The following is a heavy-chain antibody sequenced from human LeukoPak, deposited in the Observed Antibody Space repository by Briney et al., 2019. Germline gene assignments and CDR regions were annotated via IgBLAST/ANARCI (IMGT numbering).Heavy chain of an antibody. CDR2: ITSSSAYI. CDR1: GFTFSSYS. CDR3: ARGSAGATRGAY. V-gene: IGHV3-21*06. J-gene: IGHJ4*02. Sequence: GGSLRLYCAASGFTFSSYSMHWVRQAPGKGLEWVSSITSSSAYIYYADSVKGRFTISRDNAKNSLYLQMNSLRAEDTAVYYCARGSAGATRGAYWGQGTPITVSS. D-gene: IGHD1-26*01.